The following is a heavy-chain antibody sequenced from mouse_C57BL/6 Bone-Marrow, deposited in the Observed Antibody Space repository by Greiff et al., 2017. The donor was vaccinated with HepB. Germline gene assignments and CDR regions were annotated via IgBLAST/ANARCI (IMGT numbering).Heavy chain of an antibody. D-gene: IGHD1-1*01. CDR2: INPSSGYT. V-gene: IGHV1-4*01. CDR1: GYTFTSYT. Sequence: QVQLQQSGAELARPGASVKMSCKASGYTFTSYTMHWVKQRPGQGLEWIGYINPSSGYTKYNQKFKDKATLTADKSSSTAYMQLISLTSEDSAVYYCARYPPLSTTVVDYFDYWGQGTTLTVSS. J-gene: IGHJ2*01. CDR3: ARYPPLSTTVVDYFDY.